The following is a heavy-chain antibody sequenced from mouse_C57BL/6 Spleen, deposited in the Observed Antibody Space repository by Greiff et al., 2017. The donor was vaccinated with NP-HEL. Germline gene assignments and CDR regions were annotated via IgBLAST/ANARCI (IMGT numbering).Heavy chain of an antibody. Sequence: VNLVESGPGLVAPSQSLSITCTVSGFSLTSYAISWVRQPPGKGLEWLGVIWTGGVTNYNSALKSRLSISKDNSKSQVFLKMNSLQTDDTARYYCAGGDDYDLYAMDYWGQGTSVTVSS. V-gene: IGHV2-9-1*01. CDR1: GFSLTSYA. CDR3: AGGDDYDLYAMDY. D-gene: IGHD2-4*01. CDR2: IWTGGVT. J-gene: IGHJ4*01.